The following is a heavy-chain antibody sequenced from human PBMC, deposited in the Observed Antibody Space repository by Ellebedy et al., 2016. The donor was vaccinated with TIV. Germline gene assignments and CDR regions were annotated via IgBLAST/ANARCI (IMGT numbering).Heavy chain of an antibody. D-gene: IGHD3-16*01. CDR1: GGSISRDC. J-gene: IGHJ4*02. V-gene: IGHV4-59*01. Sequence: SETLSLXXTVSGGSISRDCWSWIRQSPGKGLEWIGYIYYSGSTNYNPSLKSRVTISVDTSKNQFSLRLSSVTAADTAVHYCARDWGRAAVLWGQGTLVTVSS. CDR2: IYYSGST. CDR3: ARDWGRAAVL.